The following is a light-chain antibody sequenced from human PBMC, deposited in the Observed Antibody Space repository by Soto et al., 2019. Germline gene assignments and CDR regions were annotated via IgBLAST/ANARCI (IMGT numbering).Light chain of an antibody. J-gene: IGLJ3*02. CDR2: EVS. V-gene: IGLV2-14*01. CDR1: SSDVGGYNY. CDR3: SSYTSSSTWV. Sequence: QSVLTQPASVSGSPGQSITISCTGTSSDVGGYNYVSWYQQHPGKAPKVMIYEVSNRPSGVSNRFSGSKSGNTAYLTISGLQAEYEADYYCSSYTSSSTWVFGGGTKLTVL.